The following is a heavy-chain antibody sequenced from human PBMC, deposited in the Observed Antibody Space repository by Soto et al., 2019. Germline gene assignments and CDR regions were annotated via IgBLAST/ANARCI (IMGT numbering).Heavy chain of an antibody. J-gene: IGHJ6*02. CDR1: GGTFSSYA. V-gene: IGHV1-69*13. CDR3: AREPKRELPRPSMDV. Sequence: SVKVSCKXSGGTFSSYAISWVRQAPGQGLEWMGGIIPIFGTANYAQKFQGRVTITADESTSTAYMELSSLRSEDTAVYYCAREPKRELPRPSMDVWGQGTTVTVSS. CDR2: IIPIFGTA. D-gene: IGHD1-26*01.